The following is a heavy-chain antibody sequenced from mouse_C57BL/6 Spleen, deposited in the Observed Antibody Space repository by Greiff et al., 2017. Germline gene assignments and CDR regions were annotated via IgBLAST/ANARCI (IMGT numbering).Heavy chain of an antibody. CDR1: GYTFTSYT. CDR3: ANKDDYFDD. J-gene: IGHJ2*01. CDR2: INPSSGYT. Sequence: QVQLQQSGAELARPGASVKMSCKASGYTFTSYTMHWVKQRPGQGLEWIGYINPSSGYTKYNQKFKDKATLTADKSSSTAYMQLSSLTSEDSAVXYCANKDDYFDDWGQGTTLTVSS. V-gene: IGHV1-4*01.